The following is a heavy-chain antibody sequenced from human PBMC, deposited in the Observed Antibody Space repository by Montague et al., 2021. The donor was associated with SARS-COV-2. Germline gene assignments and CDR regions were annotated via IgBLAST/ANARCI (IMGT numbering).Heavy chain of an antibody. CDR2: IGTAGDT. D-gene: IGHD4-23*01. CDR1: GFTFSSYD. V-gene: IGHV3-13*01. CDR3: ARTGLGGAYYYYGMDV. J-gene: IGHJ6*02. Sequence: SLRLSCAASGFTFSSYDMHWVRQATGKGLEWVSAIGTAGDTYYPGSVKGRFTISRENAKSSLYLHMNSLRAGDTAVYYCARTGLGGAYYYYGMDVWGQGTTVTVSS.